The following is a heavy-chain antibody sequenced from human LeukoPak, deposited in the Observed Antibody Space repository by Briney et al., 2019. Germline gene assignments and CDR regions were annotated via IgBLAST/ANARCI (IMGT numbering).Heavy chain of an antibody. CDR2: VYTGGST. CDR3: ARGLAAAGLYFDY. Sequence: PWGSLRLSCAASGFTVSSNYMTWVRQAPGKGLEWVSVVYTGGSTYSADSVKGRFTISRDNSKNTLYLQMNSLRAEDTAVYYCARGLAAAGLYFDYWGQGTLVTVSS. J-gene: IGHJ4*02. CDR1: GFTVSSNY. V-gene: IGHV3-53*01. D-gene: IGHD6-13*01.